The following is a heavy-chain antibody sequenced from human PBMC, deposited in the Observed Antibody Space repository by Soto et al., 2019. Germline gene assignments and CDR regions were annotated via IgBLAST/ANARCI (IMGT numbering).Heavy chain of an antibody. J-gene: IGHJ3*02. V-gene: IGHV4-4*02. CDR1: GGSISSTNW. CDR3: ARSPRSLYDARAI. Sequence: PSETLSLTCAVSGGSISSTNWWSWVRQPPGKGLEWIGDIYHNGNTNYNPSLKSRVTISMDKSKNQFSLKLPSVTAADTAVYYCARSPRSLYDARAIWGQGTMVTVSS. CDR2: IYHNGNT.